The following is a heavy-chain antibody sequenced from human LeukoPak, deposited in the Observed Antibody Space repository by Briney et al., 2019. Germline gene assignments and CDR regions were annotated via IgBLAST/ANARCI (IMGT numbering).Heavy chain of an antibody. CDR3: ARQFGLMRSYRHLDH. CDR2: VYFNGDT. J-gene: IGHJ4*02. Sequence: SETLSLTCNVSGGSISSYYWTWVRQPPGKTLQWIGNVYFNGDTNFNPSLKSRVTISVDTSNNQFSLNLSSVTAADTAVYYCARQFGLMRSYRHLDHWGPGILVTVSA. D-gene: IGHD3/OR15-3a*01. V-gene: IGHV4-59*08. CDR1: GGSISSYY.